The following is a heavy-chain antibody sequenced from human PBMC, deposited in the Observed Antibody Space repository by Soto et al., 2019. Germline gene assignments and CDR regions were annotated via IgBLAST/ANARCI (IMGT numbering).Heavy chain of an antibody. V-gene: IGHV3-30*03. D-gene: IGHD4-17*01. J-gene: IGHJ4*02. CDR3: AAPLRGEYPVTFDY. CDR1: GFTFSSYG. CDR2: ISYDGSNK. Sequence: LRLSCAASGFTFSSYGMHWVRQAPGKGLEWVAVISYDGSNKYYADSVKGRFTIPRDNSKNTLYLQMNSLRAEDTAVYYCAAPLRGEYPVTFDYWGQGTLVTVSS.